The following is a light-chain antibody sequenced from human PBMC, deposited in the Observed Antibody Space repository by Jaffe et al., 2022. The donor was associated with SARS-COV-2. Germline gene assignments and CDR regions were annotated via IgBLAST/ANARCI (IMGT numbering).Light chain of an antibody. V-gene: IGLV2-11*01. CDR3: CSYAGNLWV. CDR1: SSDVGGYNY. CDR2: DVS. Sequence: QSALTQPRSVSGSPGQSVTISCTGTSSDVGGYNYVSWYQQHPGKAPKLMIYDVSKRPSGVPDRFSGSKSGNTASLTISGLQAEDEADYYCCSYAGNLWVFGGGTKLTVL. J-gene: IGLJ3*02.